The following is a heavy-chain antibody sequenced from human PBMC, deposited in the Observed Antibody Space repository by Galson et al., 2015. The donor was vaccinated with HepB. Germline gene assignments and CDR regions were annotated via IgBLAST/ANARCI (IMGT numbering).Heavy chain of an antibody. Sequence: SLRLSCAASGFTFSDYAMHWVRQAPGQGLEWVAVIAYDGRNKYYGDSAKGRFTISRDNSENTLYLQMNSLRAEDTAVYYCARGVYYGSGTGWYSDNWGQGTLVTVSS. J-gene: IGHJ4*02. CDR2: IAYDGRNK. CDR1: GFTFSDYA. V-gene: IGHV3-30*04. CDR3: ARGVYYGSGTGWYSDN. D-gene: IGHD3-10*01.